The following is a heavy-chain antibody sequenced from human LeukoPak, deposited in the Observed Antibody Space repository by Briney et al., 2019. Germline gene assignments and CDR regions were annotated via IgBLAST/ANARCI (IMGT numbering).Heavy chain of an antibody. CDR3: ARARSGIFEY. J-gene: IGHJ4*02. V-gene: IGHV6-1*01. CDR1: GDSVSSNFVT. Sequence: SQTLSLTCAISGDSVSSNFVTWNWIRQSPSRGLEWLGRTYYRSKWSNDYAVSVKSRITINPDTSKNQFSPQLNSVTPEDTALYYCARARSGIFEYWGQGILVTVSS. CDR2: TYYRSKWSN. D-gene: IGHD6-19*01.